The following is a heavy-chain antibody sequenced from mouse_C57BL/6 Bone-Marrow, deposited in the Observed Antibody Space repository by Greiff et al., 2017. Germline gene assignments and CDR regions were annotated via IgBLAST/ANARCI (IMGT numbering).Heavy chain of an antibody. D-gene: IGHD3-3*01. J-gene: IGHJ2*01. V-gene: IGHV1-15*01. CDR2: IDPETGGT. Sequence: VQLQQSGAELVRPGASVTLSCKASGYTFTDYEMHWVKQTPVHGLEWIGAIDPETGGTAYNQKFKGKAILTADKSSSTAYMELRSLTSEDSAVYYRTSPLTGALGHFDYWGQGTTLTVSS. CDR1: GYTFTDYE. CDR3: TSPLTGALGHFDY.